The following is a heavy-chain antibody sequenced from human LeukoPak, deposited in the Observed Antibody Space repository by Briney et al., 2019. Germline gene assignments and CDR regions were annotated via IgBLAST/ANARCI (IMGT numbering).Heavy chain of an antibody. CDR3: ARRVSYYYDSSGYYFYPYYFDY. J-gene: IGHJ4*02. D-gene: IGHD3-22*01. V-gene: IGHV4-34*01. CDR2: INHSGST. Sequence: GTLRLSCAASGFTFSSYGMSWIRQPPGKGLEWIGEINHSGSTNYNPSLKSRVTISVDTSKNQFSLKLSSVTAADTAVYYCARRVSYYYDSSGYYFYPYYFDYWGQGTLVTVSS. CDR1: GFTFSSYG.